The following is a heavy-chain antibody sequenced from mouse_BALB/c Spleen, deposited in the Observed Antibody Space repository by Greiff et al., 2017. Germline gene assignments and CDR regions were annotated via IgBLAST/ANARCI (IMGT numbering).Heavy chain of an antibody. D-gene: IGHD2-4*01. CDR1: GFAFSSYD. Sequence: EVQLVESGGGLVKPGGSLKLSCAASGFAFSSYDMSWVRQTPEKRLEWVAYISSGGGSTYYPDTVKGRFTISRDNAKNTLYLQMSSLKSEDTAMYYCARHDYDDAMDYWGQGTSVTVSS. V-gene: IGHV5-12-1*01. CDR3: ARHDYDDAMDY. CDR2: ISSGGGST. J-gene: IGHJ4*01.